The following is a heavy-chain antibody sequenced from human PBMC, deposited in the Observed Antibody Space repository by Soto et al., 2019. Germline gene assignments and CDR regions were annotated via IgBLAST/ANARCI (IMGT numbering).Heavy chain of an antibody. Sequence: EVQLLESGGGLVQPGGSLRLSCTASGFTFSRYAMVWVRQAPGKGLEWVSTVSDLGGSTYYADSMKCRFTISRDNSQYPLHLQMNGLRADDTAIYYCAKAPIAAAGYFECWGQGTLVAVSS. CDR3: AKAPIAAAGYFEC. V-gene: IGHV3-23*01. J-gene: IGHJ4*02. CDR2: VSDLGGST. D-gene: IGHD6-13*01. CDR1: GFTFSRYA.